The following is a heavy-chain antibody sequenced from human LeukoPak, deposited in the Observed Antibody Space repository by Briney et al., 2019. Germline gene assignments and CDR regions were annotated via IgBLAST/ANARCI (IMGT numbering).Heavy chain of an antibody. V-gene: IGHV4-59*08. Sequence: PSETLSLTCTVSGGSVSDYYWSWIRQSPGRGLEWLAYIHDRGDTNYNPSRKSRVSISVDTSKNQFSLKLTSVTAADTAVYFCAGSYSSTWSPFDYWGRGARVTVSS. D-gene: IGHD6-13*01. J-gene: IGHJ4*02. CDR1: GGSVSDYY. CDR2: IHDRGDT. CDR3: AGSYSSTWSPFDY.